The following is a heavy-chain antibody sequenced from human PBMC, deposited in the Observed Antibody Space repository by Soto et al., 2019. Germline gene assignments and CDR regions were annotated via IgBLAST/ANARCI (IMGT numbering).Heavy chain of an antibody. CDR1: GFTFDDYA. CDR3: AKGRYFDY. V-gene: IGHV3-9*01. J-gene: IGHJ4*02. CDR2: ISWNSGSI. Sequence: VQLVESGGGLVQPGRSLRLSCAASGFTFDDYAMHWVRQAPGKGLEWVSGISWNSGSIGYADSVKGRFTISRDNAKNSLYLQMNSLRAEDTALYYCAKGRYFDYWGQGTLVTVSS.